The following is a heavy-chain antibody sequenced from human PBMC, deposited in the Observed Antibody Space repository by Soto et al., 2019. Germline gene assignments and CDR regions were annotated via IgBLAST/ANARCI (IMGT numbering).Heavy chain of an antibody. J-gene: IGHJ4*02. D-gene: IGHD6-19*01. CDR3: ARTSPVAGGFDY. CDR2: IYYTT. Sequence: SETLSLTCTVSGGSISNYYWSWIRQAPGKGLEWIGYIYYTTNYNPSLKSRVTISADTSKNQISLKLTSVTAADTAVYYCARTSPVAGGFDYWGQGTLVTVS. V-gene: IGHV4-59*01. CDR1: GGSISNYY.